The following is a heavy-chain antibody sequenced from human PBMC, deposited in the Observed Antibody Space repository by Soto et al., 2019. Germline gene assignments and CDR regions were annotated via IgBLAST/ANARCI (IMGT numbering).Heavy chain of an antibody. D-gene: IGHD5-18*01. J-gene: IGHJ4*02. CDR1: VFTFSYYA. CDR2: ISYDGSNK. CDR3: AKDWAKDKAMAVLDY. V-gene: IGHV3-30*18. Sequence: PWGSLLIPWASSVFTFSYYALHRVRQAPGKGLDWVAVISYDGSNKYYADSVNGRFTISRDNSKNTLYLQMNSLRAEDTAVYYCAKDWAKDKAMAVLDYWGRGTLVTVSS.